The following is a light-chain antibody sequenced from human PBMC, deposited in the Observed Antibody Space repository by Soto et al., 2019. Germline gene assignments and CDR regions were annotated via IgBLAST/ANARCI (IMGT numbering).Light chain of an antibody. CDR1: SSDVGGYNY. CDR2: DVN. V-gene: IGLV2-14*03. J-gene: IGLJ2*01. Sequence: QSALTQPASMSGSPGQSITISCTGTSSDVGGYNYVSWYRQHPGKAPKLIICDVNNRPSGVSNRFSGFKSCNTASLTISGLQAEYDSHYYCSSHSISSTLMVYGGGTELTVL. CDR3: SSHSISSTLMV.